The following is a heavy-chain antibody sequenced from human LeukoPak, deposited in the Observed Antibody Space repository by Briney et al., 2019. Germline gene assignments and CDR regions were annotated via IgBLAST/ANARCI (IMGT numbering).Heavy chain of an antibody. CDR3: ASYYDSSGYFHY. V-gene: IGHV4-34*01. Sequence: SETLSLTCAVYGGSFSGYYWSWIRQPPGKGLEWIGEINHSGSTNYNPSLKSRVTISVDRSKNQFSLKLSSVTAADTAVYYCASYYDSSGYFHYWGQGTLVTASS. CDR1: GGSFSGYY. CDR2: INHSGST. D-gene: IGHD3-22*01. J-gene: IGHJ4*02.